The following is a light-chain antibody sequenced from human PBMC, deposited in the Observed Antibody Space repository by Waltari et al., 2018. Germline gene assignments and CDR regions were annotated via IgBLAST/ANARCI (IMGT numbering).Light chain of an antibody. V-gene: IGLV2-14*01. J-gene: IGLJ2*01. CDR2: AVS. CDR3: SSYISSDTLEL. Sequence: HSALTQPASVSGSPGQSITISCTGSSSDIGNYNYVSWSQQHPGKAPKLSIFAVSNRPPGVPNRFAGSKSGNTASLTISGLQAEDEADYYCSSYISSDTLELFGGGTSLTVL. CDR1: SSDIGNYNY.